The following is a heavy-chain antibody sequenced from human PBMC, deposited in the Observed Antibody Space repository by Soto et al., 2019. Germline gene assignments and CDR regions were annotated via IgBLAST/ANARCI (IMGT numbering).Heavy chain of an antibody. CDR2: ISYDGSNK. D-gene: IGHD6-19*01. CDR1: GFTFSSYA. J-gene: IGHJ4*02. CDR3: ARAKTRRWLGFDY. V-gene: IGHV3-30-3*01. Sequence: GGSLRLSCAASGFTFSSYAMHWVRQAPGKGLEWVAVISYDGSNKYYADSVKGRFTISRDNSKNTLYLQMNSLRAEDTAVYYCARAKTRRWLGFDYWGQGTLVTVSS.